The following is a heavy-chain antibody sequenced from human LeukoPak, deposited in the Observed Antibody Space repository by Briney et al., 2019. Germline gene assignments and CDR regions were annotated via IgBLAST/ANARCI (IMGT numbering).Heavy chain of an antibody. V-gene: IGHV3-30*03. CDR3: VRGNFNGGIDH. D-gene: IGHD3-10*01. CDR2: IAYDGSIT. Sequence: GGSLRLSCAASGFIFSNYGMHWVRQAPGKGLEWVGVIAYDGSITHYEDSVKGRFTISRDNSKNTLYLQMSSLRSEDTAVYYCVRGNFNGGIDHWGRGTLVTVSP. CDR1: GFIFSNYG. J-gene: IGHJ4*02.